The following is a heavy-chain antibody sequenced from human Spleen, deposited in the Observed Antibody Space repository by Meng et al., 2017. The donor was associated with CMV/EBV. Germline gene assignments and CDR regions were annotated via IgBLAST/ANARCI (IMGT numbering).Heavy chain of an antibody. CDR3: ASWYCSSTSCYSPYYYYGRDV. D-gene: IGHD2-2*02. V-gene: IGHV4-61*01. J-gene: IGHJ6*02. CDR2: IYYSGST. Sequence: GSLRLSCTVSGGSVSSGSYYWSWIRQPPGKGLEWIGYIYYSGSTNYNPSLKSRVTISVDTSKKQFSLKLSSVTAADTAVYYCASWYCSSTSCYSPYYYYGRDVWGQGTTVTVSS. CDR1: GGSVSSGSYY.